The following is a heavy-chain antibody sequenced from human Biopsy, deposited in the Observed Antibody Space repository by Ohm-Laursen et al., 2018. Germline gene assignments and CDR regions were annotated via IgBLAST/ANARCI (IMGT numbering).Heavy chain of an antibody. D-gene: IGHD2-8*01. CDR2: IKCKTGAT. Sequence: SVKVSCKASSYTFTDYNIHWMRQAPGQGLEWLGYIKCKTGATNYAQKFQGTVTMTRDTSVSTAYLALGSLRSADTAIYYCARDPLNGHKHFDYWGQRSLVTVSS. CDR1: SYTFTDYN. J-gene: IGHJ4*02. CDR3: ARDPLNGHKHFDY. V-gene: IGHV1-2*02.